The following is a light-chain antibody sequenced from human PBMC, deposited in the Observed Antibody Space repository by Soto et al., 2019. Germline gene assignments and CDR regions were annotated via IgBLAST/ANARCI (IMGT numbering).Light chain of an antibody. CDR2: GAS. CDR1: QSVSSSY. CDR3: QQYGSSPRT. J-gene: IGKJ1*01. V-gene: IGKV3-20*01. Sequence: EIVLTQSPGTLSLSPGXRXTLSXRASQSVSSSYLAWYQQKPGQAPRLLIYGASSRATGIPDRFSGSGSGTDFTLTISRLEPEDFAVYYCQQYGSSPRTFGQGTKVDIK.